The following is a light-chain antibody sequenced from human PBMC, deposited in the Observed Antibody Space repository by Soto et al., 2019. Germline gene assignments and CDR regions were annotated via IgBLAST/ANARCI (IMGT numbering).Light chain of an antibody. CDR2: SAS. CDR3: QQRSNWPPT. V-gene: IGKV3-11*01. Sequence: EIVLTQSPATLSLSPGERATLSCRARQNVGNDVVWYHQDRGQAPRLLICSASNRAPGIPARFSGSGSGTDFTLTISSLEPEDFASYYCQQRSNWPPTCGGGTKVEIK. J-gene: IGKJ4*01. CDR1: QNVGND.